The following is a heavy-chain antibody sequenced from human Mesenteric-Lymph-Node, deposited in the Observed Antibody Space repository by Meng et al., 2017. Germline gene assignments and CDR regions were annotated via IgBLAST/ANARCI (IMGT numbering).Heavy chain of an antibody. CDR1: GGSISISGAY. CDR2: IYYTGST. J-gene: IGHJ6*02. CDR3: VREKGPSSWYSNYYYGIDV. Sequence: GSLRLSCTVSGGSISISGAYWGWIRQPPGKGLEWIATIYYTGSTDYNPSLKNRVTISVDPSKNQFSLNLNSVTAADTAVYYCVREKGPSSWYSNYYYGIDVWGQGTTVTVSS. D-gene: IGHD6-13*01. V-gene: IGHV4-39*07.